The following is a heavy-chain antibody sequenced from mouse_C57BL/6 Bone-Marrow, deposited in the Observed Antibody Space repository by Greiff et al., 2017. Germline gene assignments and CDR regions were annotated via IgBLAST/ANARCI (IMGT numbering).Heavy chain of an antibody. CDR1: GFTFSSYA. V-gene: IGHV5-4*01. D-gene: IGHD2-4*01. CDR2: ISDGGSYT. CDR3: ARDRRGLRRGFAY. Sequence: DVHLVESGGGLVKPGGSLKLSCAASGFTFSSYAMSWVRQTPEKRLEWVATISDGGSYTYYPDNVKGRFTISRDNAKNNLYLQMSDLKSEDTAMYYCARDRRGLRRGFAYWGQGTLVTVSA. J-gene: IGHJ3*01.